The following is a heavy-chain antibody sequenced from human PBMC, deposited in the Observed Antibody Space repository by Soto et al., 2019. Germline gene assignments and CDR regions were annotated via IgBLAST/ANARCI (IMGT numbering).Heavy chain of an antibody. D-gene: IGHD3-22*01. Sequence: SVKVSCKASGGTFSSYAISWVRQAPGQGLEWMGGIIPIFGTANYAQKFQGRVTITADESTSTAYMELSSQRSEDTAVDYCASRITMIVVPASDAFDIWGQGTMVTVSS. J-gene: IGHJ3*02. V-gene: IGHV1-69*13. CDR3: ASRITMIVVPASDAFDI. CDR2: IIPIFGTA. CDR1: GGTFSSYA.